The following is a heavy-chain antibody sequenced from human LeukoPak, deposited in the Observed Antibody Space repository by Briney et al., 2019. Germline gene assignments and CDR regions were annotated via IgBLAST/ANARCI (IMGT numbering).Heavy chain of an antibody. D-gene: IGHD3-22*01. CDR2: IRSKANSYAT. CDR3: TTGYYDSSGYHGL. CDR1: GFTFSGSA. J-gene: IGHJ4*02. Sequence: PGGSLRLSCAASGFTFSGSAMHWVRQASGKGLEWVGRIRSKANSYATAYAVSVKGRFTISRDDSKNTAYLQMNSLKTEDTAVYYCTTGYYDSSGYHGLWGQGTLVTGSS. V-gene: IGHV3-73*01.